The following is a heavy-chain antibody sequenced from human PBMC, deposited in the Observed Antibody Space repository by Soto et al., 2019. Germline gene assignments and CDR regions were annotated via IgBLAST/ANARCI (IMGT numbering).Heavy chain of an antibody. CDR1: GGTFSIYA. D-gene: IGHD2-21*01. Sequence: ASVKVSCKASGGTFSIYAISWVRQAPGQGLEWMGGIIPIFGTPNYAQEFQGRVTITADKSTSTAYMELSSLRSEDTAVYFCAAIVAMVDYWGQGTLVTVSS. J-gene: IGHJ4*02. CDR2: IIPIFGTP. V-gene: IGHV1-69*06. CDR3: AAIVAMVDY.